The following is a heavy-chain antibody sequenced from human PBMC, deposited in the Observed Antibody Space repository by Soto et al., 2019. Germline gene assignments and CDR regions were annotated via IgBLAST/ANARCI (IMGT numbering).Heavy chain of an antibody. CDR1: GGSVSSYY. V-gene: IGHV4-59*08. CDR3: ARVLGAPLYYFDY. J-gene: IGHJ4*02. Sequence: SETLSLTCTVSGGSVSSYYWSWIRQPPGKGLEWIGYISYSGSTNYNPSLKSRVTISVDTSKNQFSLKLSSVTAADTAVYYRARVLGAPLYYFDYWGQGILVTVSS. CDR2: ISYSGST. D-gene: IGHD1-26*01.